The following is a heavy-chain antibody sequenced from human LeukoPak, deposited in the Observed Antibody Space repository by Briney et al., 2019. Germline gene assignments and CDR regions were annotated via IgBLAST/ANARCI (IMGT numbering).Heavy chain of an antibody. CDR2: IKQDGSEK. D-gene: IGHD1-14*01. CDR3: ARDLYDNNRVQDY. Sequence: GGSLRLSCAASGFTFSRYWMSWVRQAPGKGLEWVANIKQDGSEKYYVDSVKGRFTISRDNAKNSLYLQMNSLRAEDTAVYYCARDLYDNNRVQDYWGQGTLVTVSS. J-gene: IGHJ4*02. V-gene: IGHV3-7*05. CDR1: GFTFSRYW.